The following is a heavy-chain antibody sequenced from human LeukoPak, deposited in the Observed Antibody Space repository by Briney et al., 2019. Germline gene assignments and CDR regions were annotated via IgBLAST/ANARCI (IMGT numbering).Heavy chain of an antibody. CDR2: ISSSGSTI. CDR1: GFTFSDYY. CDR3: ARASALAAVNY. V-gene: IGHV3-11*01. D-gene: IGHD6-13*01. J-gene: IGHJ4*02. Sequence: GGSLRPSCAASGFTFSDYYMSWIRQAPGKGLEWVSYISSSGSTIYYADSVKGRFTISRDNAKNSLYLQMNSLRAEDTAVYYCARASALAAVNYWGQGTLVTVSS.